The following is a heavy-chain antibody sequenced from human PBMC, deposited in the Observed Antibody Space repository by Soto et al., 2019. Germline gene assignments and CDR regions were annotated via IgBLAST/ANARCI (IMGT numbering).Heavy chain of an antibody. CDR1: GYTFTGYY. J-gene: IGHJ4*02. D-gene: IGHD1-26*01. Sequence: RASVKVSCKASGYTFTGYYMHWVRQAPGQGLEWMGWINPNSGGTNYAQKFQGRFTISRDNSKNTLYLQMNSLRADDTAVYYCAKGPRTWDSPYWGQGTLVTVSS. CDR3: AKGPRTWDSPY. CDR2: INPNSGGT. V-gene: IGHV1-2*02.